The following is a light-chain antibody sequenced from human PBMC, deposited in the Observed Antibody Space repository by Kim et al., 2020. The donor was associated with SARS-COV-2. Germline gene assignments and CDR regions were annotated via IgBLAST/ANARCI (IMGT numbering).Light chain of an antibody. CDR1: QSISTT. Sequence: EIVMTQSPAILSLSPGERATLHCRASQSISTTLTWYQQKAGQAPRLLIYGASTRATGIPARFSGSGSGTDFTLTISSLQSEDGAVYYCQQYSDWPPWTFGQGTKVDIK. V-gene: IGKV3-15*01. J-gene: IGKJ1*01. CDR3: QQYSDWPPWT. CDR2: GAS.